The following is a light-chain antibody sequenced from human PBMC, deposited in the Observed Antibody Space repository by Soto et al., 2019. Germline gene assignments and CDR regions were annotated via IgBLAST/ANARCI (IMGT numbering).Light chain of an antibody. J-gene: IGKJ1*01. Sequence: EIVLTQSPATLSLSPGERATLSCRASQSVNSNYLAWYQQKPGQAPRVLIYGASSRATGIPDRFSGSGSGTDFTLTISRLEPEDFAVYYCQQYGSSPRTFGQGTKVDIK. CDR1: QSVNSNY. CDR2: GAS. CDR3: QQYGSSPRT. V-gene: IGKV3-20*01.